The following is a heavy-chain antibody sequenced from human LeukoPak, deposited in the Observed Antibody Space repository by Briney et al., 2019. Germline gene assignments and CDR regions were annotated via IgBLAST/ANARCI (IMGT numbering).Heavy chain of an antibody. CDR2: IKQDGSEK. CDR1: GFXFSTSW. CDR3: AKDSSANY. J-gene: IGHJ4*02. Sequence: GGSLRLSCEASGFXFSTSWISWVRQAPGKGLEWVANIKQDGSEKYYVDSVKGRFTISRDNAKNSLYLQMNSLRAEDTAVYYCAKDSSANYWGQGTLVTVSS. D-gene: IGHD3-10*01. V-gene: IGHV3-7*04.